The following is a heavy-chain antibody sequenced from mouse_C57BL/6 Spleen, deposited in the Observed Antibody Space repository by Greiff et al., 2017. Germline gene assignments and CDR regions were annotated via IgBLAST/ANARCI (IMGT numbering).Heavy chain of an antibody. D-gene: IGHD3-2*02. CDR3: ARGQLRLREFDY. CDR2: INPNYGTT. Sequence: EVKLQESGPELVKPGASVKISCKASGYSFTDYNMNWVKQSHGKSLEWIGVINPNYGTTSYNQKFKGKATLTVDQSSSTAYMQLNSLTSEDSAVYYCARGQLRLREFDYWGQGTTLTVSS. V-gene: IGHV1-39*01. CDR1: GYSFTDYN. J-gene: IGHJ2*01.